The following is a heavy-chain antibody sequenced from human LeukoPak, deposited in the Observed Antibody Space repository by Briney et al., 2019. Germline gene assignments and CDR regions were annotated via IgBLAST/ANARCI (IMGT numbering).Heavy chain of an antibody. CDR1: GGSFSGYY. V-gene: IGHV4-34*01. CDR3: AKSPYGEYYFDY. D-gene: IGHD4-17*01. J-gene: IGHJ4*02. CDR2: INHSGST. Sequence: PSETLSLTCAVYGGSFSGYYWSWIRQPPGKGLEWIGEINHSGSTNYNPSLKSRVTISVDTSKNQFSLKLSSVTAADTAVYYCAKSPYGEYYFDYWGQGTLVTVSS.